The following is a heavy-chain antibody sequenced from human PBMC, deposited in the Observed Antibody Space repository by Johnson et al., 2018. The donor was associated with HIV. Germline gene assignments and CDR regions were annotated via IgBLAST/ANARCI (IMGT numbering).Heavy chain of an antibody. V-gene: IGHV3-30*18. CDR3: AKDLETGDDYVWGSYQLGAFDI. CDR1: GFTFSS. J-gene: IGHJ3*02. Sequence: QEQLVESGGGLVQPGGSLRLSCAASGFTFSSMHWDRQAPGKGLEWVAVISHDGSHKYYADSVKGRFTISRDNSKNTLYLQMNSLRAEDTAVYYCAKDLETGDDYVWGSYQLGAFDIWGQGTMVTVSS. CDR2: ISHDGSHK. D-gene: IGHD3-16*02.